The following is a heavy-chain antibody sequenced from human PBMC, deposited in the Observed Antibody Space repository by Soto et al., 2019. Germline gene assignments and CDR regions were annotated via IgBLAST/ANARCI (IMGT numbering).Heavy chain of an antibody. Sequence: SETLSLTCTVPGGSISSYYWSWIRQPPGKGLEWIGYIYYSGSTNYNPSLKSRVTISVDTSKNQFSLKLSSVTAADTAVYYCAIFFQGRDGYNFLDYWGQGTLVTVSS. V-gene: IGHV4-59*01. CDR3: AIFFQGRDGYNFLDY. D-gene: IGHD5-12*01. CDR2: IYYSGST. CDR1: GGSISSYY. J-gene: IGHJ4*02.